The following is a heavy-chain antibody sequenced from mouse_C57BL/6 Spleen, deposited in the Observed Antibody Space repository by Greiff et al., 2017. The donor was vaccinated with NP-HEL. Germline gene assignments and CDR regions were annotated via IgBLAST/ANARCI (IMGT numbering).Heavy chain of an antibody. J-gene: IGHJ2*01. CDR3: ASLYDYPLFDY. Sequence: EVQLQQSGAELVKPGASVKLSCTASGFNIKDYYMHWVKQRTEQGLEWIGRIDPEDGDTNYAPKFQGKATITADTSSNTAYLQLSSLTSEYTAVNYCASLYDYPLFDYWGQGTTLTVSS. CDR2: IDPEDGDT. V-gene: IGHV14-2*01. D-gene: IGHD2-4*01. CDR1: GFNIKDYY.